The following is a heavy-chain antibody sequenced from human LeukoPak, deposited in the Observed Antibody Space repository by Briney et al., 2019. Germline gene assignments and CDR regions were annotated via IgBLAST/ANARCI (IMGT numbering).Heavy chain of an antibody. D-gene: IGHD1-26*01. CDR2: IYYSGST. J-gene: IGHJ4*02. Sequence: SETLPVTCTVSGGSVSRGIYYWSWLRQPPGKGLEWIGYIYYSGSTNYNPSLKSRVTISVDTSKNQFSLKLSSVTAADTAVYYCARFRDSGSLYYFDYWGEGTLVTVSS. CDR3: ARFRDSGSLYYFDY. CDR1: GGSVSRGIYY. V-gene: IGHV4-61*01.